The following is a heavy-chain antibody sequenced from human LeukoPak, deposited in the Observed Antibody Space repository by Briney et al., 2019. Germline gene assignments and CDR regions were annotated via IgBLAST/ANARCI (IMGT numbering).Heavy chain of an antibody. J-gene: IGHJ4*02. Sequence: SETLSLTCTVSGGSLSGHYCSWIRQPPGKGLEWIGYIYYSGSTNYNPSLKSRVTISVDTSKNQFSLKLSSVTAADTAVYYCARQAAGDYLGYWGQRTMVTVSS. CDR3: ARQAAGDYLGY. CDR2: IYYSGST. D-gene: IGHD2-15*01. CDR1: GGSLSGHY. V-gene: IGHV4-59*08.